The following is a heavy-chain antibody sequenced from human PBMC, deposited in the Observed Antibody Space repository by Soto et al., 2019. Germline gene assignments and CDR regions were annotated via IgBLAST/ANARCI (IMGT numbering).Heavy chain of an antibody. D-gene: IGHD1-1*01. CDR1: GGSISSSSYY. CDR2: IYYSGST. J-gene: IGHJ6*02. V-gene: IGHV4-39*01. Sequence: SETLSLTCTVSGGSISSSSYYWGWIRQPPGKGLEWIGSIYYSGSTYYNPSLKSRVTISVDTSKNQFSLKLSSVTAADTAVYYCARVEESYYYYYGMDVWGQGTTVTVSS. CDR3: ARVEESYYYYYGMDV.